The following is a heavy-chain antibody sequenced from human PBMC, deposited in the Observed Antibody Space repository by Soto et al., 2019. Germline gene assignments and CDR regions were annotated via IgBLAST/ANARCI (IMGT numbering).Heavy chain of an antibody. CDR2: INSDGSST. J-gene: IGHJ4*02. CDR1: GFTFSSYW. D-gene: IGHD2-15*01. V-gene: IGHV3-74*01. CDR3: ARDQGYCSGGSCYVAGY. Sequence: EVQLVESGGGLVQPGGSQRLSCAASGFTFSSYWMHWVRQAPGKGLVWVSRINSDGSSTSYADSVKGRFTISRDNAKNTLYLQMYSLRAEDTAVYYCARDQGYCSGGSCYVAGYWGQGTLVTVSS.